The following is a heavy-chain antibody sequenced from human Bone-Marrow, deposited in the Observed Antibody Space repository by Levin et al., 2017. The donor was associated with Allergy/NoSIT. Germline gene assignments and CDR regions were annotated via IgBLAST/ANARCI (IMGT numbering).Heavy chain of an antibody. CDR3: ARAHYRSSWYHMDV. Sequence: GGSLRLSCSASGLTFSDYYMSWIRQAPGKGLEWVSYISSTGNYIKYADSVKGRFTIYRDNAKNSVFLQMKSLRAEDTAMYYCARAHYRSSWYHMDVWGKGTTVTVSS. D-gene: IGHD6-13*01. CDR2: ISSTGNYI. CDR1: GLTFSDYY. V-gene: IGHV3-11*05. J-gene: IGHJ6*03.